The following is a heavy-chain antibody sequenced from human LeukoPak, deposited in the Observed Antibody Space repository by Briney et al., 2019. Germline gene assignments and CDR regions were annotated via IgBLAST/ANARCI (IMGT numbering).Heavy chain of an antibody. CDR3: ASSPHRPTSPFDY. CDR1: GFTFSSYW. J-gene: IGHJ4*02. Sequence: GGSLRLSCAASGFTFSSYWMSWVRQAPGKGLEWVANIKQDGSEKYYVDSVKGRFTISRDNAKNSLYLQMNSLRAEDTAVYYCASSPHRPTSPFDYWGQGTLVTVSS. V-gene: IGHV3-7*01. D-gene: IGHD2-2*01. CDR2: IKQDGSEK.